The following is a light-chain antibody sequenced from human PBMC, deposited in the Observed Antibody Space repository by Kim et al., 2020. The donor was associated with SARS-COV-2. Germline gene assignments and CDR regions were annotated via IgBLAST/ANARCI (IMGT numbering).Light chain of an antibody. J-gene: IGLJ1*01. CDR3: QAWDSTAV. Sequence: SYELTQPPSVSVSPGQTASITCSGDRVGDKYVSWYQQRPGQSPVLLIYQDNKRTAGPPERFSGSNSGNTANLTISGAQTMDEAGYYCQAWDSTAVFG. CDR1: RVGDKY. V-gene: IGLV3-1*01. CDR2: QDN.